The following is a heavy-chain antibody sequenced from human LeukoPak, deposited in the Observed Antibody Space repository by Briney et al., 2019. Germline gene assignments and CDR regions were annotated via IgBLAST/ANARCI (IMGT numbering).Heavy chain of an antibody. CDR1: GFSFSSYA. J-gene: IGHJ4*02. CDR3: ARGNSGYDLYYFDY. CDR2: ISGGGRDT. V-gene: IGHV3-23*01. D-gene: IGHD5-12*01. Sequence: GSLRLSFAASGFSFSSYAMTWVRQSPGKGLEWVSTISGGGRDTYYADSVKGRFTISRDSSKNTLFLQMGSLRAEDTAVYYCARGNSGYDLYYFDYWGPGTLVTVSS.